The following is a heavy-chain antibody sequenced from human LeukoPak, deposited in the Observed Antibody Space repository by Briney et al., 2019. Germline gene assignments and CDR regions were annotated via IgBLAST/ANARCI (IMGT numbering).Heavy chain of an antibody. CDR3: AREVYSGYHFDY. CDR1: GFTFSSYA. V-gene: IGHV3-30*04. Sequence: GRSLRLSCAAFGFTFSSYAMHWVRQAPGKGLEWVAVISYDGSNKYYADSVKGRFTISRDNSKNTLYLQMNSLRAEDTAVYYCAREVYSGYHFDYWGQGTLVTVSS. CDR2: ISYDGSNK. J-gene: IGHJ4*02. D-gene: IGHD5-12*01.